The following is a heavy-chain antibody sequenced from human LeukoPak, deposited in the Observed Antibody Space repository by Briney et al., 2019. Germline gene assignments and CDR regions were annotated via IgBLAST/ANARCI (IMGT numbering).Heavy chain of an antibody. V-gene: IGHV1-18*01. CDR1: GGTFSSYG. D-gene: IGHD4-17*01. J-gene: IGHJ2*01. Sequence: ASVKVSCKASGGTFSSYGVSWVRQAPGQGLEWMGWITAYNGNTNYAQKLQGRVTMTTDTSTSTAYMELRSLRSDDTAVYYCARDSGYGDYDDNWYFDLWGRGTLVTVSS. CDR2: ITAYNGNT. CDR3: ARDSGYGDYDDNWYFDL.